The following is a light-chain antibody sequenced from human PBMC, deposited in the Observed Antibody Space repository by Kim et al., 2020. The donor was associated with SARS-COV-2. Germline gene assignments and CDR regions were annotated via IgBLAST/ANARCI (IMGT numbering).Light chain of an antibody. V-gene: IGLV3-1*01. Sequence: VSPGQTTSIICSGDKLGSKFAFWYQQRPGQSPVLVIHQDTKRPSGIPERFSGSNSGNTATLTISGTQTMDEADYYCQAWDSNTVVFGGGTKVTVL. CDR3: QAWDSNTVV. CDR2: QDT. CDR1: KLGSKF. J-gene: IGLJ2*01.